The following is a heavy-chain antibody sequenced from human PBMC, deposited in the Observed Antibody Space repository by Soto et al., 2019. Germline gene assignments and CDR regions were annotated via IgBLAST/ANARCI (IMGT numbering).Heavy chain of an antibody. V-gene: IGHV3-21*01. CDR3: ARESARGYFSDY. D-gene: IGHD3-22*01. CDR2: ISSSSSYI. J-gene: IGHJ4*02. Sequence: PGESLRRSWAASGFDFSYYSMNWVRQAPGKGLEWVSCISSSSSYISYAESVRGRFSISRDNAKNSLYLQMHSLRAEDTGVYYCARESARGYFSDYWGQGILVTVSS. CDR1: GFDFSYYS.